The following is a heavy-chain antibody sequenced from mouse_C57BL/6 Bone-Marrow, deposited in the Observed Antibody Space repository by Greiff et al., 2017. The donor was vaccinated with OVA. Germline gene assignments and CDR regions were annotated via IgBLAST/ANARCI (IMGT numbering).Heavy chain of an antibody. Sequence: EVQLQQSGAELVRPGASVKLSCTASGFNIKDDYMHWVKQRPEQGLEWIGWIDPENGDTEYASKFQGKATITADTSSNTAYLQLSSLTSEDTAVYYCIPYYSNYAWFAYGGQGTLVTVSA. CDR3: IPYYSNYAWFAY. V-gene: IGHV14-4*01. D-gene: IGHD2-5*01. CDR1: GFNIKDDY. CDR2: IDPENGDT. J-gene: IGHJ3*01.